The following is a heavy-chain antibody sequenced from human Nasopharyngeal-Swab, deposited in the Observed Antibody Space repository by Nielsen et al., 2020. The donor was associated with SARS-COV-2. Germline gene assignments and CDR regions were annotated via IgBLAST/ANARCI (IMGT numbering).Heavy chain of an antibody. CDR3: ARGEHVDIVAHYMDV. CDR1: GFTFSSYG. D-gene: IGHD5-12*01. J-gene: IGHJ6*03. CDR2: IWYDGSNK. Sequence: GGSLRLSCAASGFTFSSYGMHWVRQAPGKGLAWVAVIWYDGSNKYYADSVKGRFTISRDNSKNTLYLQMNSLRAEDTAVYYCARGEHVDIVAHYMDVWGKGTTVTVSS. V-gene: IGHV3-33*01.